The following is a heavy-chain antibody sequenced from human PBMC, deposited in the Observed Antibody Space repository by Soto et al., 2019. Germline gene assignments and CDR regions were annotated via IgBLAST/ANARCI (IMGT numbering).Heavy chain of an antibody. Sequence: PGGSLRLSCAASGFTFSSYSMNWVRQAPGKGLEWVSSISSSSSYIYYADSVKGRFTISRDNAKNSLYLQMNSLRAEDTAVYYCARDDIVVVPAAKRAHYYYYGMDVWGQGTTVTSP. J-gene: IGHJ6*02. V-gene: IGHV3-21*01. CDR2: ISSSSSYI. CDR1: GFTFSSYS. CDR3: ARDDIVVVPAAKRAHYYYYGMDV. D-gene: IGHD2-2*01.